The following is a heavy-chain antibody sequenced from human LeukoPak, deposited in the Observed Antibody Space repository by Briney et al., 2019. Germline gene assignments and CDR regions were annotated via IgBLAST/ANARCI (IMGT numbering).Heavy chain of an antibody. D-gene: IGHD2-15*01. J-gene: IGHJ4*02. CDR3: ARDDCSGGSCYSFDY. V-gene: IGHV4-38-2*02. CDR2: IYHSGST. CDR1: GYSISSGYY. Sequence: SETLSLTCTVSGYSISSGYYWGWIRPPPGKGLEWIGSIYHSGSTYYNPSLKSRVTISVDTSKNQFSLKLSSVTAADTAVYYCARDDCSGGSCYSFDYWGQGTLVTVSS.